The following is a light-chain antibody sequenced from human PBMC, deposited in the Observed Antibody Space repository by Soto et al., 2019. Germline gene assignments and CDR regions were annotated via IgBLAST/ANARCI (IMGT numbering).Light chain of an antibody. CDR2: QDS. J-gene: IGLJ2*01. CDR3: QAWDYSVV. Sequence: SSELTQPPSVSVSPGQTASITCSGDKLGNKFICWYQQKAGQSPTLVIYQDSKRPPGIPDRFSGSSSGNTATLTITGTQAMDEADYYCQAWDYSVVFGGGTKLTVL. V-gene: IGLV3-1*01. CDR1: KLGNKF.